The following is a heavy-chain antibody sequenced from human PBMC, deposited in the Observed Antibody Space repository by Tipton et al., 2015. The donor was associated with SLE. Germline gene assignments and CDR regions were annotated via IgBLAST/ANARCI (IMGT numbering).Heavy chain of an antibody. J-gene: IGHJ6*02. CDR2: IYYSGST. Sequence: TLSLTCTVSGGSISSYYWSWIRQPPGKGLEWIGDIYYSGSTNYNPSLKSRVTISVDTSKNQFSLKLSSVTAADTAVYYCARDTRAWRSIDGMDAWGQGTSFTFS. CDR1: GGSISSYY. D-gene: IGHD3-3*01. CDR3: ARDTRAWRSIDGMDA. V-gene: IGHV4-59*01.